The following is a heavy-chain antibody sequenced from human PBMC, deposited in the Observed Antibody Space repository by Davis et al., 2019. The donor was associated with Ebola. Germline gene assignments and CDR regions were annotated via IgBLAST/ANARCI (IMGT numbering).Heavy chain of an antibody. Sequence: GESLKISCAASGFTVSSNYMSWVRQAPGKGLEWVSVIYSGGSTYYADSVKGRFTISRDNAKNTLYLQMNSLRAEDTAVYYCASGSSGWYYYYYGMDVWGQGTTVTVSS. CDR2: IYSGGST. J-gene: IGHJ6*02. CDR3: ASGSSGWYYYYYGMDV. CDR1: GFTVSSNY. D-gene: IGHD6-19*01. V-gene: IGHV3-53*01.